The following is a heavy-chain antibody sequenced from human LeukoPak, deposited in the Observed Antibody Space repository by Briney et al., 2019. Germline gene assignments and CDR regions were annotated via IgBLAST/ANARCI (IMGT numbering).Heavy chain of an antibody. V-gene: IGHV3-30*03. J-gene: IGHJ4*02. Sequence: PGGSLRLSCAASGFTFSSYGMHWVRQAPGKGLEWVAVISYDGSNKYYADSVKGRFTISRDNSKNTLYLQMNSLRAEDTAVYYCARAAVRGVIITLFDYWGQGTLVTVSS. D-gene: IGHD3-10*01. CDR1: GFTFSSYG. CDR2: ISYDGSNK. CDR3: ARAAVRGVIITLFDY.